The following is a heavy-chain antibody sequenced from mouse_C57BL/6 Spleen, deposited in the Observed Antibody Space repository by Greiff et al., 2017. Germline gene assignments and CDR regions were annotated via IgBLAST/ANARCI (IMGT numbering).Heavy chain of an antibody. CDR2: IDPSDSET. J-gene: IGHJ3*01. Sequence: VQLQQPGAELVRPGSSVKLSCKASGYTFTSYWMHWVKQRPIQGLEWIGNIDPSDSETHYNQKFKDKATLTVDKSSSTAYMQLSSLTSADSAVYYCARSRLYSNYEWFAYWGQGTLVTVSA. CDR1: GYTFTSYW. CDR3: ARSRLYSNYEWFAY. D-gene: IGHD2-5*01. V-gene: IGHV1-52*01.